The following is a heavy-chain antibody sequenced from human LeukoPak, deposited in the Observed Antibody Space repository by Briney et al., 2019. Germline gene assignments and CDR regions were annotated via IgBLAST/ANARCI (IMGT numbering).Heavy chain of an antibody. CDR3: ARHDGSSGSPLDY. CDR2: IYYSGST. V-gene: IGHV4-59*08. CDR1: GGSISSYY. D-gene: IGHD6-19*01. Sequence: SETLSLTCTVSGGSISSYYWSWIRQPPGKGLEWIGYIYYSGSTNYNPSLKSRVTISVDTSKNQFSLKLSSVTAADTAVYYCARHDGSSGSPLDYWGQGTLVTVSS. J-gene: IGHJ4*02.